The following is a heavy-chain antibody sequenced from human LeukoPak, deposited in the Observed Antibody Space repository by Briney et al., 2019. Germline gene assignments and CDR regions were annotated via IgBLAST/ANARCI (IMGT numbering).Heavy chain of an antibody. CDR3: ARGYGDFDY. V-gene: IGHV4-39*07. CDR1: GGSISSGDYY. D-gene: IGHD4-17*01. Sequence: PSETLSLTCTVSGGSISSGDYYWSWIRQPPGKGLEWIGEINHSGSTNYNPSLKSRVTISVDTSKNQFSLKLSSVTAADTAVYYCARGYGDFDYWGQGTLVTVSS. CDR2: INHSGST. J-gene: IGHJ4*02.